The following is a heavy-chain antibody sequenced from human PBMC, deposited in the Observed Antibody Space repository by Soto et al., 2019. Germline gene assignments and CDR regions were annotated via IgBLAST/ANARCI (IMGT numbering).Heavy chain of an antibody. D-gene: IGHD2-2*01. CDR1: GGSISSGGYY. CDR2: IYYSGTT. V-gene: IGHV4-31*03. Sequence: SETLSLTCTVPGGSISSGGYYWSWIRQHPGKGLEWIGYIYYSGTTYYNPSLKSRVTISVDTSKNQFSLKLSSVSAADTALYYCARCSLVVVPAPGFDPWGRGTLVTVSS. CDR3: ARCSLVVVPAPGFDP. J-gene: IGHJ5*02.